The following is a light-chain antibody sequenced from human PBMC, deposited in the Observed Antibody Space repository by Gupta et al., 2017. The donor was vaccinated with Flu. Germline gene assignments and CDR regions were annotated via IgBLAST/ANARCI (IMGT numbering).Light chain of an antibody. CDR1: SSNIGAGYD. Sequence: QSVLTQPPSVSGAPGQRVTISCTGSSSNIGAGYDVHWYQHLPGTAPKLLIYGNNHRPSGVPDRFSGSRSGTSASLAITGLQAEDEADFYCQSFDSSRSGWVFGGGTKLTVL. CDR2: GNN. V-gene: IGLV1-40*01. J-gene: IGLJ3*02. CDR3: QSFDSSRSGWV.